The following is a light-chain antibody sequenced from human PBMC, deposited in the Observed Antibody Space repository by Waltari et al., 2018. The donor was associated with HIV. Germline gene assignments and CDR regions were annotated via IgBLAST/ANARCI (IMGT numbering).Light chain of an antibody. CDR1: DSNICVHY. J-gene: IGLJ3*02. CDR2: DNN. V-gene: IGLV1-51*01. Sequence: QSVFTHPPSVSAAPAPQVTISRSGRDSNICVHYLSWYQQLPGVAPKLLIYDNNKRPSGIPDRFSGSKSGTSATLGITGLQTGDEADYYCGTWDSSLGGWVFGGGTKLAVL. CDR3: GTWDSSLGGWV.